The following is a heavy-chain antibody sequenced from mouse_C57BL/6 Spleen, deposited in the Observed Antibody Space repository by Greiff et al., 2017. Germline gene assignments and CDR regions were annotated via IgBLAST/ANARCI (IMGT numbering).Heavy chain of an antibody. CDR1: GFNIKDYY. CDR3: ASSSFTTVVAPFAY. Sequence: VQLKESGAELVKPGASVKLSCTASGFNIKDYYMHWVKQRTEQGLEWIGRIDPEDGETKYAPKFQGKATITADTSSNTAYLQLSSLTSEDTAVYYCASSSFTTVVAPFAYWGQGTLVTVSA. CDR2: IDPEDGET. J-gene: IGHJ3*01. V-gene: IGHV14-2*01. D-gene: IGHD1-1*01.